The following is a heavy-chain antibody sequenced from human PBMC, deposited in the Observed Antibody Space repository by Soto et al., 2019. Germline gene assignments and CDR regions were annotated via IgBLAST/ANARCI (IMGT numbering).Heavy chain of an antibody. CDR3: ARQTVRLFLPDF. D-gene: IGHD3-22*01. Sequence: ASVKVSCKASGFPFSNSGIAWVRQAPGQGLEWMGWINIYNGKTNYAQTLQDRVTLTADTSTDTAYMELRSLRSDDTAVYYCARQTVRLFLPDFWGLGTLVTVSS. V-gene: IGHV1-18*01. J-gene: IGHJ4*02. CDR1: GFPFSNSG. CDR2: INIYNGKT.